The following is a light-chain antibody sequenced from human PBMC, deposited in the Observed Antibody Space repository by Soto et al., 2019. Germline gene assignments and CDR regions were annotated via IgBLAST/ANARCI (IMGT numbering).Light chain of an antibody. J-gene: IGKJ1*01. CDR1: QSVSSSY. V-gene: IGKV3-20*01. CDR3: QQYGDSPRT. CDR2: GAS. Sequence: EIVLTQSPGTLSLSPGERATLSCRASQSVSSSYLAWYQQKPGQAPRLLIYGASSRATGIPDRFSGSGSGTDFTLTISRREPEDFAVYYCQQYGDSPRTFGKGTKGEI.